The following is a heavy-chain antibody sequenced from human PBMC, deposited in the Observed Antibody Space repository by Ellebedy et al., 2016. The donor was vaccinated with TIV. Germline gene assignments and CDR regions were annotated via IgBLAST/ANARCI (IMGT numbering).Heavy chain of an antibody. Sequence: GESLKISXAASGFTFSSYGMHWVRQAPGKGLEWVAVISYDGSNKYYADSVKGRFTISRDNSKNTLYLQMNSLRAEDTAVYYCAREGQQLADAFDIWGQGTMVTVSS. CDR2: ISYDGSNK. V-gene: IGHV3-30*03. D-gene: IGHD6-6*01. CDR1: GFTFSSYG. J-gene: IGHJ3*02. CDR3: AREGQQLADAFDI.